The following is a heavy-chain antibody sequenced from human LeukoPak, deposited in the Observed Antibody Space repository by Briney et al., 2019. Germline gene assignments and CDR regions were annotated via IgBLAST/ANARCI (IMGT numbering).Heavy chain of an antibody. CDR3: AGPLKSIAARYFDL. V-gene: IGHV1-69*04. J-gene: IGHJ2*01. D-gene: IGHD6-6*01. CDR1: GGTFSSYA. Sequence: GASVKVSCKASGGTFSSYAISWVRQAPGQGLEWMGRIIPILGIINYAQKFQGRVTITADKSTSTAYMELSSLRSEDTAVYYCAGPLKSIAARYFDLWGRGTLVTVS. CDR2: IIPILGII.